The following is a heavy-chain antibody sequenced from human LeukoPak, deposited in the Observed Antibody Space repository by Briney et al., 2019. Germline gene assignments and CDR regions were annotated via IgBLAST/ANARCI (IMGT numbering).Heavy chain of an antibody. CDR3: ARARHSGWADY. CDR2: INHSGST. D-gene: IGHD6-19*01. Sequence: PSETLSLTCAVYGGSFSGYYWSWIRQPPGKGLEWIGEINHSGSTNYNPSLTSRVTISVDTSKNQFSLKLSSVTAADTAVYYCARARHSGWADYWSQGTLVTVSS. J-gene: IGHJ4*02. CDR1: GGSFSGYY. V-gene: IGHV4-34*01.